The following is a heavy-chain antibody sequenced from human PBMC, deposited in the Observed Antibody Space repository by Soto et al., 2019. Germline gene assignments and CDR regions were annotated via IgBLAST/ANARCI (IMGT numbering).Heavy chain of an antibody. CDR3: AREIFWRGYQSYYYGMDV. CDR2: IWHDGSNK. V-gene: IGHV3-33*01. D-gene: IGHD3-3*01. Sequence: PGGSLRLSCAASGFTFSSYGMHWVRQAPGKGLDWVAFIWHDGSNKYYAEPVKGRFTISRDNAKNTLYLEISSLRGEDTAVYYCAREIFWRGYQSYYYGMDVWGQGTTVTVSS. J-gene: IGHJ6*02. CDR1: GFTFSSYG.